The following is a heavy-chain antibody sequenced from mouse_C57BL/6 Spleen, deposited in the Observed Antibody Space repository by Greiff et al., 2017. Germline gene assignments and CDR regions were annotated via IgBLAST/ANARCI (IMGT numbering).Heavy chain of an antibody. CDR1: GYSITSGYY. V-gene: IGHV3-6*01. CDR2: ISYDGSN. Sequence: VQLQQSGPGLVKPSQSLSLTCSVTGYSITSGYYWNWIRQFPRNKLEWMGYISYDGSNNYNPSLKNRISITRDRSKNQFFLKLNSVTTEDTATYYCAGGVGRWFDVWGTGTTVTVSA. D-gene: IGHD1-1*02. CDR3: AGGVGRWFDV. J-gene: IGHJ1*03.